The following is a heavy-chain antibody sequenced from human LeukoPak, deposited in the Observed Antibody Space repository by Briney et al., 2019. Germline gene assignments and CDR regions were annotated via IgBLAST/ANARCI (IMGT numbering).Heavy chain of an antibody. CDR3: ARGRDSNIWFGELHWFDP. V-gene: IGHV3-21*01. D-gene: IGHD3-10*01. Sequence: PGGSLRLSCAASGFTFSSYSMNWVRQAPGKGLEWVSSISSSSSYIYYADSVKGRFTISRDNAKNSLYLQMNSLRAEDTAVYYCARGRDSNIWFGELHWFDPWGQGTLVTVSS. CDR1: GFTFSSYS. J-gene: IGHJ5*02. CDR2: ISSSSSYI.